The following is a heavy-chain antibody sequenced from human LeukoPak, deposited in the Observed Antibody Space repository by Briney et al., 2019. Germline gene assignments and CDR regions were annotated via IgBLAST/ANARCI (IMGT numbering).Heavy chain of an antibody. D-gene: IGHD2-15*01. J-gene: IGHJ4*02. V-gene: IGHV3-7*01. CDR2: INQDGSEK. CDR3: ARRSCSGGSCYSFFDY. CDR1: GFTFSSYW. Sequence: GGSLRLSCAASGFTFSSYWMGWVRQAPGKGLEWVANINQDGSEKYYVDSVKGRFTISRDNAKNSLYLQMNSLRAEDTAVYYCARRSCSGGSCYSFFDYWGQGTLVTVSS.